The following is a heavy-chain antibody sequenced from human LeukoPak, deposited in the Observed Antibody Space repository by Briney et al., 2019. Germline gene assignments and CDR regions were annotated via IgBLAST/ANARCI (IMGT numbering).Heavy chain of an antibody. CDR2: ISGSGGNT. V-gene: IGHV3-23*01. CDR1: GFTFSNYA. CDR3: ARDLRNYYDIY. J-gene: IGHJ4*02. Sequence: GGSLRLSCAASGFTFSNYAMSWVRQAPGRGLEWLSSISGSGGNTYYADSVKGRFTISRDNSKNTLYLQMNSLRAEDTAVYYCARDLRNYYDIYWGQGTLVTVSS. D-gene: IGHD3-22*01.